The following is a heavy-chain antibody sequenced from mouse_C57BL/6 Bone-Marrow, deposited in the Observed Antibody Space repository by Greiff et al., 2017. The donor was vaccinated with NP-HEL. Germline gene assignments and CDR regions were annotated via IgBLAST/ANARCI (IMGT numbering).Heavy chain of an antibody. Sequence: VKLQESGPGLVQPSQSLSITCTVSGFSLTSYGVHWVRQSPGKGLEWLGVIWSGGSTDYNAAFISRLSISKDNSKSQVFFKMNSLQADDTAIYYCARMRGYYDYDGYYAMDYWGQGTSVTVSS. V-gene: IGHV2-2*01. CDR1: GFSLTSYG. CDR2: IWSGGST. CDR3: ARMRGYYDYDGYYAMDY. D-gene: IGHD2-4*01. J-gene: IGHJ4*01.